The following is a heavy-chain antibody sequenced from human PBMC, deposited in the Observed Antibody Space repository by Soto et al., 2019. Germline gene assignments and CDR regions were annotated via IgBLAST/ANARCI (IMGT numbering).Heavy chain of an antibody. Sequence: EVQLLESGGGLVQPGGSLSLSCAASAFTFYNYAMSWVRQAPGKGLERVSGIGGSGRSTYYADSVKGRFTSSRDNSHSSLFVHMNSRRAEDTAVYSLAKRRYSDSSGDLSDYWAQGTLVSVSS. CDR3: AKRRYSDSSGDLSDY. D-gene: IGHD3-22*01. J-gene: IGHJ4*02. CDR2: IGGSGRST. CDR1: AFTFYNYA. V-gene: IGHV3-23*01.